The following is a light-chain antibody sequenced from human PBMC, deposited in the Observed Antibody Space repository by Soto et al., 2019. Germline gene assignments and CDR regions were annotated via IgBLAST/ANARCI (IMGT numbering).Light chain of an antibody. CDR1: QGIRDA. V-gene: IGKV1-17*01. CDR3: LQHNSYPQT. Sequence: DIQMTQSPSSLSASVGDRVTITCRASQGIRDALGWYQQKPGKAPKRLIYAASSLQSGVPSRFSGSGSGTECTLTISSLQPEDFATCYCLQHNSYPQTFGQGTKVEIK. J-gene: IGKJ1*01. CDR2: AAS.